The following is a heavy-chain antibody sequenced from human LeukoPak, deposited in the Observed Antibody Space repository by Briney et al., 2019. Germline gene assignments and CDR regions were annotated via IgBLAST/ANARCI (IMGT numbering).Heavy chain of an antibody. Sequence: ASVKVSCKASGGTFSSYAISWVRQAPGQGLEWMGWISAYNGNTNYAQKLQGRVTMTTDTSTSTAYMELRSLRSDDTAVYYCARAGSITMVRGVIKGGFDYWGQGTLVTVSS. CDR2: ISAYNGNT. V-gene: IGHV1-18*01. CDR1: GGTFSSYA. CDR3: ARAGSITMVRGVIKGGFDY. J-gene: IGHJ4*02. D-gene: IGHD3-10*01.